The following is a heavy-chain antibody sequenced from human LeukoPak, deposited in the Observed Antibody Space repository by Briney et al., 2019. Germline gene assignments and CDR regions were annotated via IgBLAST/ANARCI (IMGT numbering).Heavy chain of an antibody. D-gene: IGHD6-6*01. J-gene: IGHJ4*02. Sequence: GGSLRLSCAASGFTFSSYNMNWVRQAPGKGLEWVSVIYRGGSTYYADSVKGRFTISRDNSKNTLYLQMNSLRAADTAVYYCARDKGTSYLSSFDYWGQGTLVTVSS. CDR1: GFTFSSYN. CDR2: IYRGGST. V-gene: IGHV3-66*02. CDR3: ARDKGTSYLSSFDY.